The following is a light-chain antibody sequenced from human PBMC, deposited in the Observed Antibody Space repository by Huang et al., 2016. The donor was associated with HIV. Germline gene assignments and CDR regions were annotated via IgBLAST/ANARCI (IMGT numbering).Light chain of an antibody. CDR2: SGY. CDR1: QSLLHGNGYNY. CDR3: MQSLQTPGT. J-gene: IGKJ5*01. Sequence: DIVMIQSPLSLSVTPGEAASISCRSSQSLLHGNGYNYLEWYLQKPGQSPQLLIYSGYDRAPGCPARFSASGSGTDFSLTISSVEAEDIGIYYCMQSLQTPGTFGQGTRLDIK. V-gene: IGKV2-28*01.